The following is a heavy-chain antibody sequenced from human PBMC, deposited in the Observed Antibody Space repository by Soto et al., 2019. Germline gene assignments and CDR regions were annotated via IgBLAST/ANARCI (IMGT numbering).Heavy chain of an antibody. Sequence: GGSLRLSCAASGFTFSSYAMHWVRQAPGKGLEWVAVISYDGSNKYYADSVKGRFTISRDNSKNTLYLQMNSLRAEDTAVYYCARSKEGTRITMIVVVITSLDYWGQGTLVTVSS. J-gene: IGHJ4*02. V-gene: IGHV3-30-3*01. CDR2: ISYDGSNK. CDR1: GFTFSSYA. D-gene: IGHD3-22*01. CDR3: ARSKEGTRITMIVVVITSLDY.